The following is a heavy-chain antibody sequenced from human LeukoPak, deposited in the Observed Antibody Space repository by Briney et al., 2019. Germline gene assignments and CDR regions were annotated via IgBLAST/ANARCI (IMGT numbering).Heavy chain of an antibody. V-gene: IGHV3-7*02. J-gene: IGHJ4*02. CDR2: MKEDGTEK. CDR1: GFTFSNSL. CDR3: ASAPAYESSGYYPWYFDY. Sequence: GGSLRLSCAASGFTFSNSLTNWVRQAPGKGLEWVAMMKEDGTEKYYVDSVRGRFTISRDNAQNSLYLQMTSLRAEDTAVYYCASAPAYESSGYYPWYFDYWGQGTLVTVSS. D-gene: IGHD3-22*01.